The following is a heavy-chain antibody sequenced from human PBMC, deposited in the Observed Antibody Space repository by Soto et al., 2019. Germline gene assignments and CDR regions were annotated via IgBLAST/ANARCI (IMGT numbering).Heavy chain of an antibody. CDR1: GFTFSNYY. D-gene: IGHD4-4*01. CDR2: ISLSGSAI. J-gene: IGHJ4*02. V-gene: IGHV3-11*01. CDR3: ARATAGFYFDF. Sequence: QVQLVESGGGLVKPGGSLRLACAASGFTFSNYYMSWLRQAPGKGLEWLSSISLSGSAIYYADSVRGRFTISRDNAKNSLFLQMSSLRAEDTAVYYCARATAGFYFDFWGQGTLVTVSS.